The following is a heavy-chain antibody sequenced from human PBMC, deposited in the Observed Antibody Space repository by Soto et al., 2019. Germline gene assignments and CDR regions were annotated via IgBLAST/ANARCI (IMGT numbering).Heavy chain of an antibody. Sequence: SETLSLTCTVSGGSISTYYWNWIRQSPGKGLEWIGYIYRTGSTHYNPSLNSRVAISLDTSRNKFSLKLNSVTAADTAVYFCARQIGDDPFDVWGQGTMVTVSS. D-gene: IGHD3-3*01. CDR3: ARQIGDDPFDV. J-gene: IGHJ3*01. CDR1: GGSISTYY. CDR2: IYRTGST. V-gene: IGHV4-59*01.